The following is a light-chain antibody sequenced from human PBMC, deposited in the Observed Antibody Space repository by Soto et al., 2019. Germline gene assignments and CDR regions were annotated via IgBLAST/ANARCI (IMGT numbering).Light chain of an antibody. CDR2: DDN. V-gene: IGLV1-51*01. CDR3: GSWDSSLSAYV. Sequence: SLLTQPPSVSAAPGQKVTISCSGSSSNIGGNSVSWYQQLPGTAPKLLIYDDNKRPSGIPDRFSGSKSGTSATLGITGFQTGDEADYYCGSWDSSLSAYVFGTGTKVTLL. J-gene: IGLJ1*01. CDR1: SSNIGGNS.